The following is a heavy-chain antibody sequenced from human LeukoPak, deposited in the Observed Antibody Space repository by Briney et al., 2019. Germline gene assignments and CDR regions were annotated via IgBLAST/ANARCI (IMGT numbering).Heavy chain of an antibody. Sequence: PSETLSLTCTVSGGSISSSSYCWGWIRQPPGKGLEWIGSIYYSGSTYYNPSLKSRVTISVDTSKNQFSLKLSSVTAADTAVYYYARTGDYYYFYMDVWGKGTTVTVSS. CDR2: IYYSGST. D-gene: IGHD7-27*01. CDR1: GGSISSSSYC. V-gene: IGHV4-39*01. CDR3: ARTGDYYYFYMDV. J-gene: IGHJ6*03.